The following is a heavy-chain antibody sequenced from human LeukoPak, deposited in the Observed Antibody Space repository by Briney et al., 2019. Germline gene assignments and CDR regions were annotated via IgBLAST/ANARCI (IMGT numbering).Heavy chain of an antibody. J-gene: IGHJ5*02. D-gene: IGHD6-13*01. CDR1: GGSFSGYY. Sequence: SETLSLTCAVYGGSFSGYYWSWIRQPPGKGPEWIGEINHSGSTNYNPSLKSRVTISVDTSKNQFSLKLSSVTAADTAVYYCARRGYSSSWVGTWFDPWGQGTLVTVSS. V-gene: IGHV4-34*01. CDR2: INHSGST. CDR3: ARRGYSSSWVGTWFDP.